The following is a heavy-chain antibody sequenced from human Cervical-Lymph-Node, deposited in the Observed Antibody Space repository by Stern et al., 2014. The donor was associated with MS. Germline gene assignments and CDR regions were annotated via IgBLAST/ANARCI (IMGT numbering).Heavy chain of an antibody. CDR2: ITVFFGTA. Sequence: VQLVESGAEVKKPGSSVKVSCKASGGILSSYGINWMRQAPGQGLEWMGGITVFFGTANYAQTFQGRVTITADELTSTAYMELSSLRSEDTAVYYCARGLDDSSGYYPDWGQGTLVTVSS. V-gene: IGHV1-69*01. CDR3: ARGLDDSSGYYPD. D-gene: IGHD3-22*01. CDR1: GGILSSYG. J-gene: IGHJ4*02.